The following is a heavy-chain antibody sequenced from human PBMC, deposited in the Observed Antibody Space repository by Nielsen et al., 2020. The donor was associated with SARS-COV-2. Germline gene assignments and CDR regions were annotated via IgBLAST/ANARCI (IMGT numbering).Heavy chain of an antibody. Sequence: GGSLRLSCAASGFTFRSHAMTWVRQAPGKGLEWVSVISGSGGSTYYADSVKGRFTISRDNSKNTLYLQMNSLRAEDTAVYYCAKEEYYYDTIWFGSFDIWGQGTMVTVSS. D-gene: IGHD3-22*01. CDR2: ISGSGGST. J-gene: IGHJ3*02. CDR1: GFTFRSHA. V-gene: IGHV3-23*01. CDR3: AKEEYYYDTIWFGSFDI.